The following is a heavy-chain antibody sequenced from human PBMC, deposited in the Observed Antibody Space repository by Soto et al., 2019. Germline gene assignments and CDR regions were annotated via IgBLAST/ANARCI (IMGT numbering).Heavy chain of an antibody. Sequence: EVQLVESGGGLVKPGGSLRLSCAASGFTFSNAWMNWVRQAPGKGLEWVGRLKSKTDGGTTDYAAPVKGRFTISRDDSKNTLYLQMNSLKTQDTAVYYCTTDLHYDSSGYPRPGFLWGQGTLVTVSS. CDR3: TTDLHYDSSGYPRPGFL. J-gene: IGHJ4*02. D-gene: IGHD3-22*01. V-gene: IGHV3-15*07. CDR2: LKSKTDGGTT. CDR1: GFTFSNAW.